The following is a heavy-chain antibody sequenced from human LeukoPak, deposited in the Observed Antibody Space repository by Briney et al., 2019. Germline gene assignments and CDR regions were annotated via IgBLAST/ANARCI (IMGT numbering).Heavy chain of an antibody. Sequence: SETLSLTCAVSGFSISSSHWWRWVRQPPGKGLEWIGYIHYSGNNNYNPSLKGRVSISIDTSKNQLSLNLHSVTAADTDVYYCAGDYGNYEGTSDVWGQGTLVTASS. J-gene: IGHJ3*01. V-gene: IGHV4-4*02. CDR1: GFSISSSHW. CDR3: AGDYGNYEGTSDV. CDR2: IHYSGNN. D-gene: IGHD3-3*01.